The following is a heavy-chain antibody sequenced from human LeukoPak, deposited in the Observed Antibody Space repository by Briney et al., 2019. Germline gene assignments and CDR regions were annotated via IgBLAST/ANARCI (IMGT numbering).Heavy chain of an antibody. CDR3: ARSNNYYDSSGPSGY. CDR1: GYTFTSYG. J-gene: IGHJ4*02. CDR2: ISAYNGNT. D-gene: IGHD3-22*01. Sequence: ASVKVSCKASGYTFTSYGISWVRQAPGQGLERMGWISAYNGNTNYAQKLQGRVTMTTDTSTSTAYMELRSLRSDDTAVYYCARSNNYYDSSGPSGYWGQGTLVTVSS. V-gene: IGHV1-18*01.